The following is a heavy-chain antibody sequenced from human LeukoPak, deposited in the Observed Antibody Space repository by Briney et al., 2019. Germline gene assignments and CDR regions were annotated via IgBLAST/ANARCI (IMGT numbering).Heavy chain of an antibody. D-gene: IGHD5-12*01. CDR1: GFTFSSYG. CDR3: AKDGVATIMGGYFDF. J-gene: IGHJ4*02. V-gene: IGHV3-30*18. Sequence: GGSLRLSCAASGFTFSSYGMHWVRQAPGKGLEWVAVISYDGSNKYYADSVKGRFTISRDNSKNTLYLQMNSLRAEDTAVYYCAKDGVATIMGGYFDFWGQGTLVTVSS. CDR2: ISYDGSNK.